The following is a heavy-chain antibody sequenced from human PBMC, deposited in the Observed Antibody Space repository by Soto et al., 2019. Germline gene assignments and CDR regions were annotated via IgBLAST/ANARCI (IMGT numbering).Heavy chain of an antibody. D-gene: IGHD3-10*01. J-gene: IGHJ3*02. Sequence: GGSLRLSCAASGFAFSSHPMSWVRQAPEKGLEWAAGISDGGDLTYNADSVRGRFTISRDNSRNTLYLQMNSLRAEDTAVYYCARRVIGSSRAFDIWGQGTRVTVSS. CDR2: ISDGGDLT. CDR3: ARRVIGSSRAFDI. CDR1: GFAFSSHP. V-gene: IGHV3-23*01.